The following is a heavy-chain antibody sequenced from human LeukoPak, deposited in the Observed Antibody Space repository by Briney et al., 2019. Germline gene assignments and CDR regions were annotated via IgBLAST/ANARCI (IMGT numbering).Heavy chain of an antibody. CDR3: ARFSRITWGDWGDAFDI. CDR2: IDDGGNT. D-gene: IGHD2-21*02. Sequence: PSETLSLTCSVYGGSFSDYFWSWIRQSPGKGLEWIGEIDDGGNTNYNTSLMSRVIVSMEKSKKQFSLVMRSVAAADTAVYYCARFSRITWGDWGDAFDIWGQGTTVIVSS. CDR1: GGSFSDYF. J-gene: IGHJ3*02. V-gene: IGHV4-34*01.